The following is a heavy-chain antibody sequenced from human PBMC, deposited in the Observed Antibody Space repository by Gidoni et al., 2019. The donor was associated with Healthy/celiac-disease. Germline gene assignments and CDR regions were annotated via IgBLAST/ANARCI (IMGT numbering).Heavy chain of an antibody. V-gene: IGHV3-9*01. D-gene: IGHD6-13*01. CDR3: AKGRYSSSWLFDY. Sequence: EVQLVESGGGLVQPGRPLRLSCAASGFTFDDYAMHWVRQAPGKGLEWVSGISWNSGSIGYADSVKGRFTISRDNAKNSLYLQMNSLRAEDTALYYCAKGRYSSSWLFDYWGQGTLVTVSS. CDR1: GFTFDDYA. J-gene: IGHJ4*02. CDR2: ISWNSGSI.